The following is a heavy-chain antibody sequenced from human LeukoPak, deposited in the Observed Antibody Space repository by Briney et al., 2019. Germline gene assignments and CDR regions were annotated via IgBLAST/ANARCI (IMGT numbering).Heavy chain of an antibody. V-gene: IGHV3-48*04. CDR3: ARDSYGSGSYEAFDI. Sequence: GGSLRLSCAASGFTFSSYSMNWVRQAPGKGLEWVSYISSSSSTIYYADSVKGRFTISRDNAKNSLYLQMNSLRAEDTAVYYCARDSYGSGSYEAFDIWGQGTMVTVSS. J-gene: IGHJ3*02. CDR1: GFTFSSYS. D-gene: IGHD3-10*01. CDR2: ISSSSSTI.